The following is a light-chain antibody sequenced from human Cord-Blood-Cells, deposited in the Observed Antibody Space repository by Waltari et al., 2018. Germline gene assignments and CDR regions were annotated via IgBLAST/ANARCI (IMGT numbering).Light chain of an antibody. J-gene: IGLJ2*01. Sequence: QSALTQPASVSGSPGQSITISCTGTSSDVGGYNYVSWYQQNPGKAPKLMIYEVSTRPSGVSNRFSGSKSGNTASLTISGLQAEDEADYYCSSYTSSSTLVFGGGTKLTVL. CDR2: EVS. CDR1: SSDVGGYNY. CDR3: SSYTSSSTLV. V-gene: IGLV2-14*01.